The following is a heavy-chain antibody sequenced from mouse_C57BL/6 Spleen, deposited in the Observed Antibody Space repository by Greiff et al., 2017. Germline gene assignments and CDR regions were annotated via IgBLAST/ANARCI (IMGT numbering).Heavy chain of an antibody. V-gene: IGHV1-52*01. D-gene: IGHD2-3*01. CDR3: ARGLLNWYFDV. CDR1: GYTFTSYW. CDR2: IDPSDSET. Sequence: QVQLQQPGAELVRPGSSVKLSCKASGYTFTSYWMHWVKQRPIQGLDWIGNIDPSDSETHYNQKFKDKATLTVDKSSSTAYMQLSSLTSEDSAVYYCARGLLNWYFDVWGTGTTVTVSS. J-gene: IGHJ1*03.